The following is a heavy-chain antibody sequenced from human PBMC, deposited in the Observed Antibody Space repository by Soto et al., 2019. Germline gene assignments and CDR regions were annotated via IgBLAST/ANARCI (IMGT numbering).Heavy chain of an antibody. Sequence: SVKVSCKTSGGTFSSYAINWVRQAPGQGLEWMGGIVPLFRTTNYAQKFQGRVTITADTSTYTVYMELSELRSGDTAVYYCARGGYSSTWSNLLDRSGLDVWGQGTTVTVS. D-gene: IGHD6-13*01. J-gene: IGHJ6*02. CDR3: ARGGYSSTWSNLLDRSGLDV. CDR2: IVPLFRTT. V-gene: IGHV1-69*06. CDR1: GGTFSSYA.